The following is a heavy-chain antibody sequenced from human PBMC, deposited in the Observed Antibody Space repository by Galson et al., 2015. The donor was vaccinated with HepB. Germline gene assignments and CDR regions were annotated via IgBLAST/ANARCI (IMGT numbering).Heavy chain of an antibody. CDR1: GFTFSSYG. J-gene: IGHJ4*02. V-gene: IGHV3-30*18. CDR3: AKVSGYSSSWQDYFDY. D-gene: IGHD6-13*01. CDR2: ISYDGSNK. Sequence: SLRLSCAASGFTFSSYGMHWVRQAPGKGLEWVAVISYDGSNKYYADSVKGRFTISRDNSKNTLYLQMNSLRAEDTAVYYCAKVSGYSSSWQDYFDYWGQGTLVTVSS.